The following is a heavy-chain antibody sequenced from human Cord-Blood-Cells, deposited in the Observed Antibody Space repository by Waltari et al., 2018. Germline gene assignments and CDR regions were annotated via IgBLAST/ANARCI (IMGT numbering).Heavy chain of an antibody. V-gene: IGHV4-4*07. J-gene: IGHJ2*01. CDR2: IYTSGST. Sequence: QVQLQESGPGLVKPSETLSLTGTVSGGSISSYYWSWIRPPAGKGLEWIGRIYTSGSTNYNPSLKSRVTMSVDTSKNQFSLKLSSVTAADTAVYYCARGGTVDYGDYYWYFDLWGRGTLVTVSS. CDR1: GGSISSYY. CDR3: ARGGTVDYGDYYWYFDL. D-gene: IGHD4-17*01.